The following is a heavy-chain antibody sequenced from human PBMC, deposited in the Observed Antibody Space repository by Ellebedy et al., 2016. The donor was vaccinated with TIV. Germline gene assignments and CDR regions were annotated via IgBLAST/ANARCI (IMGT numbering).Heavy chain of an antibody. V-gene: IGHV1-2*02. CDR2: INPNSGGT. Sequence: AASVKVSCKTSGYTFPDYYIHWVRQAPGQGLEWMAWINPNSGGTNYAQKFPGRVTVTRDTSTITAFLELTRLRSDDTAVYYCTRDLTNIVSGDYWGQGTLVTVSS. J-gene: IGHJ4*02. CDR3: TRDLTNIVSGDY. D-gene: IGHD5/OR15-5a*01. CDR1: GYTFPDYY.